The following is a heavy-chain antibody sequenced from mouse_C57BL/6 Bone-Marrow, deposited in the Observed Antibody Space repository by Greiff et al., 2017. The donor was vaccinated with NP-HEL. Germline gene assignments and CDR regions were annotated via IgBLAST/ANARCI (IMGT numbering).Heavy chain of an antibody. J-gene: IGHJ1*03. V-gene: IGHV1-81*01. CDR3: ERESYYDYDGWYFDV. CDR2: IYPRSGNT. CDR1: GYTFTSYG. Sequence: QVQLKESGAELARPGASVKLSCKASGYTFTSYGISWVKQRTGQGLEWIGEIYPRSGNTYYNEKFKGKATLTADKSSSTAYMELRSLTSEDSAVYFCERESYYDYDGWYFDVWGTGTTVTVSS. D-gene: IGHD2-4*01.